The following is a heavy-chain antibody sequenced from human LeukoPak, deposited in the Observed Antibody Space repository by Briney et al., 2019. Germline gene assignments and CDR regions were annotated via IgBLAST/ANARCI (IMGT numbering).Heavy chain of an antibody. D-gene: IGHD3-22*01. CDR3: ANNYYDSSASVFAS. J-gene: IGHJ5*01. CDR2: IFKTGST. V-gene: IGHV4-59*01. CDR1: EGSINSYH. Sequence: SETLSLTCSVTEGSINSYHWSWLRQSPGQGLEWIGSIFKTGSTDYNPSLKRRVTILADTSNNRISLNLRSVTAADAAIYYCANNYYDSSASVFASWGQGTLVAVSS.